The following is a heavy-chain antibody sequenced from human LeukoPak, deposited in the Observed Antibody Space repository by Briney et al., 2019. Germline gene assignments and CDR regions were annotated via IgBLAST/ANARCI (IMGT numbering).Heavy chain of an antibody. CDR3: ARGVYYAAFDI. CDR1: GGSFSGYY. V-gene: IGHV4-34*01. Sequence: SETLSLTCAVYGGSFSGYYWSWIRQPPGKGLEWIGEINHSGSTNYNPSLKSRVTISVDTSKNQFSLKLSSVTAADTAVYYCARGVYYAAFDIWGQGTMVTVSS. D-gene: IGHD3-3*01. J-gene: IGHJ3*02. CDR2: INHSGST.